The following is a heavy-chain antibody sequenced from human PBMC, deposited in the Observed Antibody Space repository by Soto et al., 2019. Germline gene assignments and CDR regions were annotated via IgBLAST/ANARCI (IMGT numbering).Heavy chain of an antibody. CDR2: INAYNGNT. V-gene: IGHV1-18*01. J-gene: IGHJ3*02. CDR1: GYTFTSYG. D-gene: IGHD6-19*01. CDR3: ARDSQSPRAFDI. Sequence: ASVKVSCKASGYTFTSYGISWVRQAPGQGLEWMGWINAYNGNTNYAQKLQGRVTMTTDKSTSTAYMELRSLRSDDTAVYYCARDSQSPRAFDIWGQGTMVTVSS.